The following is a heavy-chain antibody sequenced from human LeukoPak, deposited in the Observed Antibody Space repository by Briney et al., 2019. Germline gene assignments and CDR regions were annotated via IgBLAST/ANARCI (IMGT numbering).Heavy chain of an antibody. J-gene: IGHJ5*02. D-gene: IGHD6-13*01. CDR1: GGSISSSNW. CDR3: ARDSLVHPNRWFDH. CDR2: IYHSGST. Sequence: ASETLSLTCAVSGGSISSSNWWNWVRPPPGKGLEWIGEIYHSGSTNYNPSLQSRVTISVDKSKNQFSLKLSSVTAADTAVYYCARDSLVHPNRWFDHWGQGTLVTVSS. V-gene: IGHV4-4*02.